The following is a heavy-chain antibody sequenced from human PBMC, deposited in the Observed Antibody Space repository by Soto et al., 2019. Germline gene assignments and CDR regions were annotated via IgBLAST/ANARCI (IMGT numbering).Heavy chain of an antibody. CDR1: GCTLSSYA. CDR3: AKDHCSSTSCPNRFEP. D-gene: IGHD2-2*01. CDR2: SSGRGVST. V-gene: IGHV3-23*01. Sequence: GRSLRLSCAASGCTLSSYAMRWVRLAPGKGLEWVAASSGRGVSTYHVDSVNGRCTISTDNSKNTLYLQMNSLSAEDTAVYYCAKDHCSSTSCPNRFEPRDQGTLVTVSS. J-gene: IGHJ5*02.